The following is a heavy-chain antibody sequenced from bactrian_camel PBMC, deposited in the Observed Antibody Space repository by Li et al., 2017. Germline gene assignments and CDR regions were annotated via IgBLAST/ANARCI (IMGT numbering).Heavy chain of an antibody. CDR1: GFTFSSHT. Sequence: VQLVESGGGLVQPGGSLRLSCAASGFTFSSHTMSWVRQAPGKGLEWVSGIESGEGRTIYANSVKGRFTISRDNAKDTLYLQLNRLRSEDTAMYYCTRVPPRPGSRTSRGIGSIRFYGGDWNRTADFGYWGQGTQVTVS. D-gene: IGHD5*01. V-gene: IGHV3S42*01. CDR3: TRVPPRPGSRTSRGIGSIRFYGGDWNRTADFGY. J-gene: IGHJ6*01. CDR2: IESGEGRT.